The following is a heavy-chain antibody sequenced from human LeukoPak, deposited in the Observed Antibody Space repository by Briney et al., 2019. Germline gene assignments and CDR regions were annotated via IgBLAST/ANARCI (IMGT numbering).Heavy chain of an antibody. J-gene: IGHJ4*02. CDR3: ARDPDRWIQLWSLDY. CDR2: ISYDGSNK. Sequence: GRSLRLSCAASGFTFSSYAMHWVRQAPGKGLEWVAVISYDGSNKYYADSVKGRFTISRDNSKNTLYLQMNSLRAEDTAVYYCARDPDRWIQLWSLDYWGQGTLVTVSS. V-gene: IGHV3-30*04. D-gene: IGHD5-18*01. CDR1: GFTFSSYA.